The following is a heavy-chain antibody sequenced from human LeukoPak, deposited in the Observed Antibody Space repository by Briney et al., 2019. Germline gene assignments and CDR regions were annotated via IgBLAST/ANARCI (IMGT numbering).Heavy chain of an antibody. CDR3: ATMGGSDP. V-gene: IGHV4-38-2*02. D-gene: IGHD1-26*01. CDR2: IYHNGSA. Sequence: PSETLSLTCTVSGYSINSAYYWGWIRQPPGKGLEWIGSIYHNGSAYYNPSLKSRVTISVDTSKNQFSLKLSSVTAADTAVYYCATMGGSDPWGQGTLVTVSS. CDR1: GYSINSAYY. J-gene: IGHJ5*02.